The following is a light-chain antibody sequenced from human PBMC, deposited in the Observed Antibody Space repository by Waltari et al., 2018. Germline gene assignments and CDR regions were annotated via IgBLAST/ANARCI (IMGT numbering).Light chain of an antibody. J-gene: IGKJ1*01. CDR2: LGS. Sequence: DIVMTQSPLSLPVTPGEPASISCRSSQSLLHSNGYNFLDWYLQKPGQSPQLLISLGSNRASGVPDRVRGSGSGTDFTLKIRRVEAEDCWVYYCMQALQTPWTFGQGTKVEIK. CDR1: QSLLHSNGYNF. CDR3: MQALQTPWT. V-gene: IGKV2-28*01.